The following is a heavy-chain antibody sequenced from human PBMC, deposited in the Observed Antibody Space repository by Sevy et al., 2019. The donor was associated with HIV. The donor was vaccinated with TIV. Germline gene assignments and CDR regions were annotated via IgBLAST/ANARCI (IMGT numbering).Heavy chain of an antibody. CDR3: ARALFWGGNALYCY. V-gene: IGHV3-21*01. J-gene: IGHJ4*02. D-gene: IGHD3-3*01. Sequence: GGSLRLSCAASGFTFSSYAMNWVRQAPGKGLEWVSSINAISSNIYYADSVKGRFTISRDNAENSLYLQMNSVRAEDTAVYYCARALFWGGNALYCYWGQGTLVTVSS. CDR2: INAISSNI. CDR1: GFTFSSYA.